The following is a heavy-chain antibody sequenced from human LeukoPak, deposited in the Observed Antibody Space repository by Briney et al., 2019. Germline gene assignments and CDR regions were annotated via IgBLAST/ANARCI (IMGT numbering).Heavy chain of an antibody. CDR3: AIRQYCSGGSCYSLIWDY. CDR2: IYHSGST. CDR1: GYSISSGYY. Sequence: PSETLSLTCTVSGYSISSGYYWGWIRQPPGKGLEWIGSIYHSGSTYYNPSLKSRVTISVDTSKNQFSLKLSSVTAADTAVYYCAIRQYCSGGSCYSLIWDYWGQGTLVTVSS. D-gene: IGHD2-15*01. J-gene: IGHJ4*02. V-gene: IGHV4-38-2*02.